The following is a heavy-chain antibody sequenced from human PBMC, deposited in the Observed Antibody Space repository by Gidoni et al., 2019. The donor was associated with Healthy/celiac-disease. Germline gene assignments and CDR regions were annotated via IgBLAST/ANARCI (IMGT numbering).Heavy chain of an antibody. Sequence: QVQLVQSGAEVKKPGASVTVSCKASGYTFTSYAMHWLRQAPGQRLEWMGWINAGNGNTKYSQKFQGRVTITSDTSASTAYMELSSLRSEDTAVYYCARGGFRTTVTTMGYWGQGTLVTVSS. CDR3: ARGGFRTTVTTMGY. CDR2: INAGNGNT. CDR1: GYTFTSYA. D-gene: IGHD4-17*01. J-gene: IGHJ4*02. V-gene: IGHV1-3*01.